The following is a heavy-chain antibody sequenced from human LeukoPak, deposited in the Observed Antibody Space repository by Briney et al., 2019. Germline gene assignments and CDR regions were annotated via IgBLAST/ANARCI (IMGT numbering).Heavy chain of an antibody. CDR2: IYGDGSFT. J-gene: IGHJ4*02. CDR1: GFTFSNFW. Sequence: QPGGSLRLSCAASGFTFSNFWMHWVRQAPGKGLVWVALIYGDGSFTRYADSVKGRFTISRDNSKNTLYLQMNSLRAEDTAVYYCANEIRPNDHWGQGTQVTVSS. V-gene: IGHV3-74*01. CDR3: ANEIRPNDH. D-gene: IGHD4-17*01.